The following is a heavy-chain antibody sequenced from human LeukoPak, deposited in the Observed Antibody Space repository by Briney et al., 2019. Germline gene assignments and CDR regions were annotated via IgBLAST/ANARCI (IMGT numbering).Heavy chain of an antibody. V-gene: IGHV3-7*01. D-gene: IGHD5-18*01. CDR3: ARDYSYGLGYYYYMDV. J-gene: IGHJ6*03. CDR1: AFTFSSYW. CDR2: INQDGSEE. Sequence: GGSLRLSCAASAFTFSSYWMTWVRQAPGKGLEWVANINQDGSEEHYGESVKGRFTISRDNAKNSLYLQMNSLRAEDTAVYYCARDYSYGLGYYYYMDVWGKGTTVTISS.